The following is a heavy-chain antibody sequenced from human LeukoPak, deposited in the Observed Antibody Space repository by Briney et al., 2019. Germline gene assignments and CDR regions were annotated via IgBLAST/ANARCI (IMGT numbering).Heavy chain of an antibody. CDR2: ISSNGGST. D-gene: IGHD3-10*01. Sequence: PGGSLRLSCAASGFTFSSYAMHWVRQAPGKGLEYVSAISSNGGSTYYANSVKGRFTISRDNSKNTLYLQMGSLRAEDMAVYYCARATSADYYGSGLYFDYWGQGTLVTVSS. J-gene: IGHJ4*02. CDR3: ARATSADYYGSGLYFDY. CDR1: GFTFSSYA. V-gene: IGHV3-64*01.